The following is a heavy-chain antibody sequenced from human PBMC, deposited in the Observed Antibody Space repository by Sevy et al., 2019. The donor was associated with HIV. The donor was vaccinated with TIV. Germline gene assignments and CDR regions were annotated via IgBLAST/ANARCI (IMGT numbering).Heavy chain of an antibody. D-gene: IGHD3-22*01. Sequence: ASVTVSCKVSGYTLTDLSMHWVRQAPGKGLEWMGAFDPEDGETIYAQRFQGRVTMTEDTSTDTAYMQLSSLRSEDTAVYYCVTATAPYDSSGYYSDYWGQGTLVTVSS. V-gene: IGHV1-24*01. CDR3: VTATAPYDSSGYYSDY. CDR2: FDPEDGET. J-gene: IGHJ4*02. CDR1: GYTLTDLS.